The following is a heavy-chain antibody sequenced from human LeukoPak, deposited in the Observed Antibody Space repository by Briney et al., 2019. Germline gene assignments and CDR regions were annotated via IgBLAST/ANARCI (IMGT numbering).Heavy chain of an antibody. V-gene: IGHV3-23*01. CDR3: AKRSGYGSGSFDP. Sequence: PGGSLRLSCAASGFTFSSYAMSWVRQAPGKGLEWVSVISGSGGSTYYADSVKGRFTISRDNSKNTLYQQMNSLRAEDTAVYYCAKRSGYGSGSFDPWGQGSLVTVPS. D-gene: IGHD3-10*01. CDR2: ISGSGGST. CDR1: GFTFSSYA. J-gene: IGHJ5*02.